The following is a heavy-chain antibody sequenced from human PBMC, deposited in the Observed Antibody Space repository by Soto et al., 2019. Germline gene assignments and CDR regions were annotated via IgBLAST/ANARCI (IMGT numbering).Heavy chain of an antibody. CDR1: GYTFTDYA. J-gene: IGHJ6*03. Sequence: QVQLVQSGAEVKKPGASVKVSCKASGYTFTDYAIHWVRQAPGQRLEWMGWINAGNGNTVYSQKFQGRITITRDTSASIAYLEMSTLTSEDTALFYCTRAAYCTNPILFPLGYNMYVWGKGTTVTVSS. CDR3: TRAAYCTNPILFPLGYNMYV. V-gene: IGHV1-3*01. D-gene: IGHD2-8*01. CDR2: INAGNGNT.